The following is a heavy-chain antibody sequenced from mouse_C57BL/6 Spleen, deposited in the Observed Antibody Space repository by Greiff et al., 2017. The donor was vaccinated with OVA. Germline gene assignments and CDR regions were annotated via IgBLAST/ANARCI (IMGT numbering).Heavy chain of an antibody. J-gene: IGHJ3*01. D-gene: IGHD2-4*01. CDR1: GYTFTSYG. Sequence: QVQLQQSGAELARPGASVKLSCKASGYTFTSYGISWVKQRTGQGLEWIGEIYPRSGNTYYNEKFKGKATLTADKSSSTAYMELRSLTSEDSAVYFCAREGVRDYGFAYWGQGTLVTVSA. CDR3: AREGVRDYGFAY. CDR2: IYPRSGNT. V-gene: IGHV1-81*01.